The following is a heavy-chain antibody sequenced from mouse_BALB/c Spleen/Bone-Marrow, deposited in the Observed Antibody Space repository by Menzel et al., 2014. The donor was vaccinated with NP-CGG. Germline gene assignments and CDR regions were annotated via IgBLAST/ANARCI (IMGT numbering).Heavy chain of an antibody. CDR1: GYTFTSYY. CDR2: IYPGNVNT. Sequence: QVHVKQSGPELVKPGASVRISCKASGYTFTSYYIHWVKQRPGQGLEWIGWIYPGNVNTKYNEKFKGKATLTADKSSSTAYMQLSSLTSEDSAVYFCARGGDGYSNAMDYWGQGTSVTVSS. J-gene: IGHJ4*01. V-gene: IGHV1S56*01. D-gene: IGHD2-3*01. CDR3: ARGGDGYSNAMDY.